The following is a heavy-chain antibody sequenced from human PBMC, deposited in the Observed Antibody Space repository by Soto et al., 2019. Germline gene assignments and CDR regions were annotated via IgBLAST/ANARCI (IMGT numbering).Heavy chain of an antibody. CDR3: AKAPPDYGDYFYIFDY. V-gene: IGHV3-23*01. Sequence: PGGSLRRSCAASGFTFSSYAMSWVRQAPGKGLEWVSAISGSDGSTYYADSVKGRFTISRDNSKNTLYLQMNSLRAEDTAVYYCAKAPPDYGDYFYIFDYWGQGTLVTVSS. CDR1: GFTFSSYA. D-gene: IGHD4-17*01. CDR2: ISGSDGST. J-gene: IGHJ4*02.